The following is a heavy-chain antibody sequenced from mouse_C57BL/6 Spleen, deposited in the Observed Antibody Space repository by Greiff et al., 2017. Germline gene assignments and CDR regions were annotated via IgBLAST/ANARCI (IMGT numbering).Heavy chain of an antibody. V-gene: IGHV5-17*01. Sequence: EVMLVESGGGLVKPGGSLKLSCAASGFTFSDYGMHLVRQAPEKGLEWVAYISSGSSTIYYADTVKGRFTISRDNAKNTLFLQMTSLRTEDTAMYYCARNMITTKNYAMDYWGQGTSVTVSS. D-gene: IGHD2-4*01. J-gene: IGHJ4*01. CDR3: ARNMITTKNYAMDY. CDR1: GFTFSDYG. CDR2: ISSGSSTI.